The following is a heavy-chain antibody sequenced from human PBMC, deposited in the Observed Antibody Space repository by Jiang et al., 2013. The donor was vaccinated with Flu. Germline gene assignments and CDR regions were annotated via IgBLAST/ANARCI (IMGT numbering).Heavy chain of an antibody. CDR3: ARRYCSGGSCFFDY. D-gene: IGHD2-15*01. V-gene: IGHV4-39*01. CDR2: IYYSGST. Sequence: PGLVKPSETLSLTRTVSGGSISSSSYYWGWIRQPPGKGLEWIGSIYYSGSTYYNPSLKSRVTISVDTSKNQFSLKLSSVTAADTAVYYCARRYCSGGSCFFDYWGQGTLVTVSS. CDR1: GGSISSSSYY. J-gene: IGHJ4*02.